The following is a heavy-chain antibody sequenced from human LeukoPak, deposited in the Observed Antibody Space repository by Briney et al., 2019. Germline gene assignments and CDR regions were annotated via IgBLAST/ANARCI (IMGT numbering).Heavy chain of an antibody. D-gene: IGHD5-24*01. CDR3: TRVGYIDEGIDY. V-gene: IGHV3-7*04. Sequence: GGSLRLSCVASGFTYSDYWMSWVRQAPGKGLEWVANIKQDGSKKSYVDSVKGRFTISRDNAKNSLYLQMNSLRAEDTAIYYCTRVGYIDEGIDYWGQGTLVTVSS. CDR1: GFTYSDYW. CDR2: IKQDGSKK. J-gene: IGHJ4*02.